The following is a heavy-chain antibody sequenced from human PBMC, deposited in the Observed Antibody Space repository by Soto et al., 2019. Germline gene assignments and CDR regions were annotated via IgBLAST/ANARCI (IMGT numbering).Heavy chain of an antibody. CDR3: ARDYFDSSDYTTNWFDP. J-gene: IGHJ5*02. D-gene: IGHD3-22*01. V-gene: IGHV4-39*01. CDR1: GDSISNSRFY. CDR2: IYHTGNA. Sequence: PSETLSLTCSVSGDSISNSRFYWAWIRKPPGEGLEWIGSIYHTGNAYYNPSLKSRVTIFVDTSKNQFSLKLTSVTAADTALYYCARDYFDSSDYTTNWFDPWGQGTLVTV.